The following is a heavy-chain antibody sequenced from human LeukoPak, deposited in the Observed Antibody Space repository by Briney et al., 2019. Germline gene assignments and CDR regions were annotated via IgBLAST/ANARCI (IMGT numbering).Heavy chain of an antibody. J-gene: IGHJ4*02. CDR3: ARDQGSPWYYYDSSGPPLDY. CDR2: ISWNSGSI. D-gene: IGHD3-22*01. Sequence: GRSLRLSCAASGFTFDDYAMHWVRQAPGKGLEWVSGISWNSGSIGYADSVKGRFTISRDNSKNTLYLQMNSLRAEDTAVYYCARDQGSPWYYYDSSGPPLDYWGQGTLVTVSS. V-gene: IGHV3-9*01. CDR1: GFTFDDYA.